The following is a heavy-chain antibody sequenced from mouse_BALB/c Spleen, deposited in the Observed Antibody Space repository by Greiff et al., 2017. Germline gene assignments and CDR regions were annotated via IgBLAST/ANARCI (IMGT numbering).Heavy chain of an antibody. CDR2: IDPSDSYT. CDR1: GYTFTSYW. V-gene: IGHV1S127*01. Sequence: VQLQQPGAELVKPGASVKMSCKASGYTFTSYWMHWVKQRPGQGLEWIGVIDPSDSYTSYNQKFKGKATLTVDTSSSTAHMQLSSLTSEDSAVYYCTPYYGNSFDYWGQGTTLTVSS. CDR3: TPYYGNSFDY. J-gene: IGHJ2*01. D-gene: IGHD2-10*01.